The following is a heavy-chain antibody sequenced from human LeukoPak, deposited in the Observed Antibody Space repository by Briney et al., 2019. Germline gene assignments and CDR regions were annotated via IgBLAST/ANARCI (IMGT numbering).Heavy chain of an antibody. CDR2: INPNSGGT. Sequence: ASVKVSCKASGYTFTGYFMHWVRQAPGQGLEWMGWINPNSGGTNYAQKFQGRVTTTRDTSISTAYMELSRLRSDDTAVYYCARDSPYYYGMDVWGQGTTVTVSS. V-gene: IGHV1-2*02. J-gene: IGHJ6*02. CDR3: ARDSPYYYGMDV. CDR1: GYTFTGYF.